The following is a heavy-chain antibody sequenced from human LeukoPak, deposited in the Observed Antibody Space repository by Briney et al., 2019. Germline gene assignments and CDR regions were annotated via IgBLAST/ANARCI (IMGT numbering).Heavy chain of an antibody. CDR1: GGSFSGYY. CDR3: ARKGHYPKYYFDY. CDR2: INHSGST. D-gene: IGHD3-10*01. V-gene: IGHV4-34*01. Sequence: PSETLSLTCAVYGGSFSGYYWSWIRQPPGKGLEWIGEINHSGSTNYNPSLKSRVTISVDTSKNQFSLKLSSVIAADTAVYYCARKGHYPKYYFDYWGQGTLVTVSS. J-gene: IGHJ4*02.